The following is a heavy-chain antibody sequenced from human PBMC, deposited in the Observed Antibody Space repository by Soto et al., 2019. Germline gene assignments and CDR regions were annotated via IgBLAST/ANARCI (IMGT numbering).Heavy chain of an antibody. V-gene: IGHV3-48*01. J-gene: IGHJ5*02. CDR1: GFTFSSYS. D-gene: IGHD2-15*01. CDR3: ARDGCSGSNCLNWFDP. Sequence: EVQLVESGGGLVQPGGSLRLSCAASGFTFSSYSMNWVRQAPGKGLEWVSYISSSSTTKYYADSVKGRFTISRDNAKHSLYLQTNRLRAEDTAVYYCARDGCSGSNCLNWFDPWGQGTLGTVSS. CDR2: ISSSSTTK.